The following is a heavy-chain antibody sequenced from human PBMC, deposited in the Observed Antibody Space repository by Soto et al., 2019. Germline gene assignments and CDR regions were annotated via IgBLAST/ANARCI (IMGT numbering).Heavy chain of an antibody. CDR3: ARHNPPRISLDVNRVNRLDP. Sequence: PSETLSLTCTVSGDFISYYSWAWIRQSAGKGLEWIGRVYSTGTIFYNPSLKSRATMSVDTSKNQFSLKLTSVNAADTAVYYCARHNPPRISLDVNRVNRLDPWGQGTLVTVSS. D-gene: IGHD1-20*01. J-gene: IGHJ5*02. CDR2: VYSTGTI. CDR1: GDFISYYS. V-gene: IGHV4-4*07.